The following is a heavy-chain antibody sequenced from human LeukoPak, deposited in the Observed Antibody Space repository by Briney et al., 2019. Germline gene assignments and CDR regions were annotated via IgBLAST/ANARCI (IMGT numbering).Heavy chain of an antibody. CDR3: ASVPIYRNSSGYYYASDY. CDR2: IICSSSYI. V-gene: IGHV3-21*01. Sequence: GGSVRLSCAASGFTFSSYSMNWVRQAPGKGLEWGSSIICSSSYIYYADSVKGRFTISRDNAKNSLYLQMNRLRAEDTAVYYCASVPIYRNSSGYYYASDYWGQGTLVTVSS. D-gene: IGHD3-22*01. J-gene: IGHJ4*02. CDR1: GFTFSSYS.